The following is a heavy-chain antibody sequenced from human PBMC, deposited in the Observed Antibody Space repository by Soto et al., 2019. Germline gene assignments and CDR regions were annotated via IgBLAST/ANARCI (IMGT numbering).Heavy chain of an antibody. Sequence: SETLSLTCTVSGGSISGHSWSWIRQPPGKELEWIGDIYYSGSTNYNPSLESRVTISVDTSKNQFSLKLSSVTAADTAVYYCARVWGGAFDIWGQGTMVTVSS. J-gene: IGHJ3*02. CDR3: ARVWGGAFDI. CDR1: GGSISGHS. V-gene: IGHV4-59*11. CDR2: IYYSGST. D-gene: IGHD3-10*01.